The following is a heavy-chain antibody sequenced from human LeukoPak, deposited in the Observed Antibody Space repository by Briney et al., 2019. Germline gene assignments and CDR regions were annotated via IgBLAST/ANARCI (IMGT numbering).Heavy chain of an antibody. Sequence: SETLSLTCAVYGGSFSGYYWSWLRQPPGKGLEWIGEINHSGSTNYNPSLKSRVTISVDTSKNQFSLKLSSVTAADTAVYYCASYDFWSGYSFDYWGQGTLVTVSS. V-gene: IGHV4-34*01. CDR3: ASYDFWSGYSFDY. CDR1: GGSFSGYY. CDR2: INHSGST. J-gene: IGHJ4*02. D-gene: IGHD3-3*01.